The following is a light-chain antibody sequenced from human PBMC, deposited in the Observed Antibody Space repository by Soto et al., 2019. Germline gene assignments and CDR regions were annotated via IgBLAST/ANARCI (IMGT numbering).Light chain of an antibody. CDR2: SAS. J-gene: IGKJ3*01. Sequence: AIQMTQSPSSLSASVGDRVTTTCRASQGIRDDLAWYQQKPGKAPKLLIYSASSLPSGVPSRFSGSGSGTDFTLTISSLQPEDFATYFCLHDYEFPFTFGPGTKVDIK. CDR3: LHDYEFPFT. V-gene: IGKV1-6*01. CDR1: QGIRDD.